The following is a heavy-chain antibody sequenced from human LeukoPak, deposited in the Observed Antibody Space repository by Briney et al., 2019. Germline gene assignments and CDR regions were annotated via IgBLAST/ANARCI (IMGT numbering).Heavy chain of an antibody. Sequence: GRSLRLSCSASGFTFSSYAMHWVRQAPGKGLEYVSAISSNGGSTYYADSVKGRFTISRDNSKNTLYLQMSSLRAEDTAVYYCVKDRLGYDILTGDNWFDPWGQGTLVTVSS. CDR1: GFTFSSYA. CDR2: ISSNGGST. J-gene: IGHJ5*02. CDR3: VKDRLGYDILTGDNWFDP. D-gene: IGHD3-9*01. V-gene: IGHV3-64D*06.